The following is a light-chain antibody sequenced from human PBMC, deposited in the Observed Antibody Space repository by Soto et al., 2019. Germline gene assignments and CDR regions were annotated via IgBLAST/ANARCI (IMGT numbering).Light chain of an antibody. Sequence: QSALTQPASVSGSPGQSITISCTGTSRDVGAYNYVSWYQQHPGKAPKLMIHEVSNRPSGVSNRFSGSKSGNTASLTISGLQAEDEADYYCSSHTSSSTWVFGGGTKLTVL. V-gene: IGLV2-14*01. CDR1: SRDVGAYNY. J-gene: IGLJ3*02. CDR3: SSHTSSSTWV. CDR2: EVS.